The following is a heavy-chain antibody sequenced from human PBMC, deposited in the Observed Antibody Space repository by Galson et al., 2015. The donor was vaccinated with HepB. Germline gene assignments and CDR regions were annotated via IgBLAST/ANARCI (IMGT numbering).Heavy chain of an antibody. V-gene: IGHV1-69*06. Sequence: SVKVSCKASGGTFSSYAISWVRQAPGQGLEWMGGIIPIFGTANYAQKFQGRVTITADKSTSTAYMELSSLRSEDTAVYYCASPDPECGGDCYYFDYWGQGTLVTVSS. J-gene: IGHJ4*02. CDR2: IIPIFGTA. CDR3: ASPDPECGGDCYYFDY. D-gene: IGHD2-21*02. CDR1: GGTFSSYA.